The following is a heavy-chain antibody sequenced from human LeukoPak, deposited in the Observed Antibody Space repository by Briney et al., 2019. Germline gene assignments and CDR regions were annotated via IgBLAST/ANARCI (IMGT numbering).Heavy chain of an antibody. D-gene: IGHD3-22*01. J-gene: IGHJ1*01. CDR2: INPNSGGT. Sequence: ASVKVSCKASGYTFTGYYMHWVRQAPGQGVEWMGRINPNSGGTNYAQKFQGRVTMTRDTSISTAYMELSRLRSDDTAVYYCARDSSGSDSSGLGHWGQGTLVTVSS. CDR3: ARDSSGSDSSGLGH. CDR1: GYTFTGYY. V-gene: IGHV1-2*06.